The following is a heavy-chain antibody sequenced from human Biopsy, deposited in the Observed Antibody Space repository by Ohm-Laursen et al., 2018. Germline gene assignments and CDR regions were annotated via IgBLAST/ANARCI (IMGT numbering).Heavy chain of an antibody. CDR3: ARGPHSGSHSCFDY. D-gene: IGHD1-26*01. J-gene: IGHJ4*02. Sequence: ESSVKVSCKAPGGTFSNYGVNWVRQAPGQGLEWMGGIIPMFGTANYAQMFQGRVTISADESTSTSYMELSSLTTEDTAIYYCARGPHSGSHSCFDYWGRGTLVTVSS. V-gene: IGHV1-69*01. CDR1: GGTFSNYG. CDR2: IIPMFGTA.